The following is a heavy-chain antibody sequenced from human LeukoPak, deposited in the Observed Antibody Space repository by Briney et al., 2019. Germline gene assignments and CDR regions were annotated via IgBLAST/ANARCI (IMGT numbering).Heavy chain of an antibody. V-gene: IGHV1-3*01. CDR2: ISAGNGNT. CDR1: GYTFTSYA. Sequence: ASVKVSCKASGYTFTSYAIHWVRQAPGQRLEWMGWISAGNGNTKYSQNFQGRVTFISNTSATTAFMELSSLRSEDAAVYYCARDSGSGNNDYWGQGTLVTVST. J-gene: IGHJ4*02. CDR3: ARDSGSGNNDY. D-gene: IGHD1-26*01.